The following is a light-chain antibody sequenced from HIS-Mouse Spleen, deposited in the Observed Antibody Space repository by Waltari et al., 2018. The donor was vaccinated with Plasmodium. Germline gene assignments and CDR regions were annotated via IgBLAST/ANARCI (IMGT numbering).Light chain of an antibody. J-gene: IGLJ2*01. CDR2: EVS. Sequence: QSALTQPPSASGSPGQSVTISYTGTSSDVGGYKYVSWYQQHPGKAPKLMIYEVSKRPSGVPDRFSGSKSGNTASLTVSGLQAEDEADYYCSSYAGSNNVVFGGGTKLTVL. CDR1: SSDVGGYKY. CDR3: SSYAGSNNVV. V-gene: IGLV2-8*01.